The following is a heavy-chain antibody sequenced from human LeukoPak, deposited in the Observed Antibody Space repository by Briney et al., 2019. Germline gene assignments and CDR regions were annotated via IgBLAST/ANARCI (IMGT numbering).Heavy chain of an antibody. CDR3: AREWSGSYLDY. J-gene: IGHJ4*02. V-gene: IGHV3-30*04. CDR1: GFTFSSYA. CDR2: ISYDGSNK. D-gene: IGHD1-26*01. Sequence: GGSLRLSCAASGFTFSSYAMHWVRQAPGKGLEWVAVISYDGSNKYYADSVKGRFTISRDNSKNTLYLQMNSLRAEDTAVYYCAREWSGSYLDYWGQGTLVTVSS.